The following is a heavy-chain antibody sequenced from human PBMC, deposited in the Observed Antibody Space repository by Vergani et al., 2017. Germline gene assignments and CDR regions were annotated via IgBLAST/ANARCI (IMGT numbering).Heavy chain of an antibody. Sequence: QVQLVQSGAEVKKPGASVKVSCKVSGYPLTELSMPWVRQAPGKGLEWMGGFDPEDGETIYAQKFQGRVTMTEDTSTDTSYMELSSLRSEDTAVYYCATVVFRYFDWFCLDYWGQGTLVTVSS. D-gene: IGHD3-9*01. CDR2: FDPEDGET. V-gene: IGHV1-24*01. CDR3: ATVVFRYFDWFCLDY. J-gene: IGHJ4*02. CDR1: GYPLTELS.